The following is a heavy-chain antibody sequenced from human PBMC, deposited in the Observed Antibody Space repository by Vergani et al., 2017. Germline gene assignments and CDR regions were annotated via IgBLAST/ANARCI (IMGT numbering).Heavy chain of an antibody. J-gene: IGHJ5*02. Sequence: EVQLLQSGAEVKKPGESLRISCKGSGYSFTTYWISWVRQMPGKGLEWMGRIDPSDSYTKYSPSFQGHVTISADKSISTAYLQWSSLKASDTAMYYCARATPYSSAWHTWGRGTLVTVSS. CDR2: IDPSDSYT. D-gene: IGHD6-19*01. CDR1: GYSFTTYW. CDR3: ARATPYSSAWHT. V-gene: IGHV5-10-1*03.